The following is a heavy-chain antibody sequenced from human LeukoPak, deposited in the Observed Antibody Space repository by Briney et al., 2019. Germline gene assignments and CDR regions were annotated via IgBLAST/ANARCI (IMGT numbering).Heavy chain of an antibody. D-gene: IGHD6-6*01. J-gene: IGHJ6*03. V-gene: IGHV3-23*01. Sequence: PGGSLRLSCAASGFAFSSYAMSWVRQAPGKGLEWVSAISGSGGTTYYADSVQGRFSISRDDSKNTLYLQMNSLRAEDTAVYYCAKLRYSSSWLGNYYYMDVWGKGTTVTVSS. CDR3: AKLRYSSSWLGNYYYMDV. CDR2: ISGSGGTT. CDR1: GFAFSSYA.